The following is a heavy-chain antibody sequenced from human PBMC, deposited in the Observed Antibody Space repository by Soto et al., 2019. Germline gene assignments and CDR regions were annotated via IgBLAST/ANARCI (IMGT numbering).Heavy chain of an antibody. Sequence: VASVKVSCKASGYTFTSYGISWVRQANGQGLEWMGWISAYNGNTNYAQKLQGRVTMTTDTSTSTAYMELRSLRSDDTAVYYCARDAGSPYYYDSSGYYVSQLRWFDPWGQGTLVTVSS. CDR2: ISAYNGNT. CDR1: GYTFTSYG. J-gene: IGHJ5*02. D-gene: IGHD3-22*01. V-gene: IGHV1-18*01. CDR3: ARDAGSPYYYDSSGYYVSQLRWFDP.